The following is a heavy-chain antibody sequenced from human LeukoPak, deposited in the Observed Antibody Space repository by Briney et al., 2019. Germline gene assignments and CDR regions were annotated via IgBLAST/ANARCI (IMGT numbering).Heavy chain of an antibody. V-gene: IGHV3-30*03. D-gene: IGHD3-22*01. CDR3: TRGPDYYDSSGYEDY. CDR1: GFTFSSYG. J-gene: IGHJ4*02. CDR2: ISYDGSNK. Sequence: GRSLRLSCAASGFTFSSYGMHWVRQAPGKGLEWVAVISYDGSNKYYADSVKGRFTISRDNAKNSLYLQMNSLRAEDTAVYYCTRGPDYYDSSGYEDYWGQGTLVTVSS.